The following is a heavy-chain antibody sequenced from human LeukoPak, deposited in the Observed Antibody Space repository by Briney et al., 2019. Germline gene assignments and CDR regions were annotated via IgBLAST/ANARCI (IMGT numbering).Heavy chain of an antibody. CDR2: MYYSGNI. V-gene: IGHV4-39*07. Sequence: PSETLSLTCTVSVCSISSSTYYWGWIRQPPGKGLEWIGSMYYSGNIYYNPSLKSRVTISVDTSKNQLSLKLSSVTAADTAVYYCARDHVRFIRRRNNVFDIWGQGTMVTVSS. CDR3: ARDHVRFIRRRNNVFDI. CDR1: VCSISSSTYY. J-gene: IGHJ3*02. D-gene: IGHD1-14*01.